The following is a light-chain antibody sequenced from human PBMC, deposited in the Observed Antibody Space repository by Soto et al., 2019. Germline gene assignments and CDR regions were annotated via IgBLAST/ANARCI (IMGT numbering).Light chain of an antibody. J-gene: IGKJ1*01. CDR2: DAS. CDR1: QTVSSW. Sequence: DIQMTQSPSTLSASVGDRVTITCRASQTVSSWLAWYQQKPGKAPKLLIYDASSLQSGVPSRFSGSASGTEFTLTISSLQPDDFATYFCQQYKTYPWTFGQGTKVDIK. V-gene: IGKV1-5*01. CDR3: QQYKTYPWT.